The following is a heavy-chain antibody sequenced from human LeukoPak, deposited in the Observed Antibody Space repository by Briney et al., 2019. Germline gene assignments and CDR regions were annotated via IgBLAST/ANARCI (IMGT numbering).Heavy chain of an antibody. J-gene: IGHJ4*02. CDR1: GFTSSSYW. V-gene: IGHV3-7*01. CDR2: MNIDGSEK. D-gene: IGHD1-26*01. Sequence: GGSLRLSCAASGFTSSSYWMGWVRQAPGKRLEWVANMNIDGSEKYYADSAKGRFTISRDNARNSVYLQMNSLRVEDTAVYYCARDPVEWELLLDYWGQGTLVTVSS. CDR3: ARDPVEWELLLDY.